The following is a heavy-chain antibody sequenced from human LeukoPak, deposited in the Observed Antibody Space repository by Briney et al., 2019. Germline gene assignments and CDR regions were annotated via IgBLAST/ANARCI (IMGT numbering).Heavy chain of an antibody. CDR2: ITPIFGTA. CDR3: ARSGLNDFWSGYYNWFDP. V-gene: IGHV1-69*13. D-gene: IGHD3-3*01. CDR1: GGTFSSYA. J-gene: IGHJ5*02. Sequence: GASVTVSCKASGGTFSSYAISWVRQAPGQGLEWMGGITPIFGTANYAQKFQGRVTITADESTSTAYMELSSLRSEDTAVYYCARSGLNDFWSGYYNWFDPWGQGTLVTVSS.